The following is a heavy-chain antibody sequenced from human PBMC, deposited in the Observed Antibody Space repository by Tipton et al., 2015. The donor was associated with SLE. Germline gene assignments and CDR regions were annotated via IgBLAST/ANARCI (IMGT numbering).Heavy chain of an antibody. J-gene: IGHJ6*02. D-gene: IGHD6-19*01. CDR2: INHGGST. V-gene: IGHV4-34*01. CDR3: ARGKGNSSGWGHYYFYGMDV. Sequence: PSLTCAVYGGSFSGYSWSWIRQTPGKGLEWIGEINHGGSTNYNPSLKTRVTMSVDTSKKQFSLKLGSVTAADTPVYYCARGKGNSSGWGHYYFYGMDVWGQGTTVTVSS. CDR1: GGSFSGYS.